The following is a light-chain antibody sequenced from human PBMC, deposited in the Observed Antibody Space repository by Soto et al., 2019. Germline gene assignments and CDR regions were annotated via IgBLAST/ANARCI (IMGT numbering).Light chain of an antibody. V-gene: IGKV1-5*01. CDR1: QSISSW. CDR3: QQYNSYPWT. J-gene: IGKJ1*01. CDR2: DAS. Sequence: DIQMTQSPSTLSASVADRVTITCRASQSISSWLAWYQQKPGKAPKLLIYDASSLESGVPSRFSGSGSGTDFTLTISSLQPDDFATYYCQQYNSYPWTFGQGTKVEIK.